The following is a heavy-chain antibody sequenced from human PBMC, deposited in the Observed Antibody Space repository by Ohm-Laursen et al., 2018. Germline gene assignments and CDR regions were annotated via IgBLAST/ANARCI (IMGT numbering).Heavy chain of an antibody. V-gene: IGHV4-61*01. D-gene: IGHD6-13*01. CDR3: ARLISYPGSSSWYGYPYGMDV. J-gene: IGHJ6*02. CDR1: GGSVSSGSYY. CDR2: IYYSGST. Sequence: SDTLSLTCTVSGGSVSSGSYYWSWIRQQPPGKGLEWIGYIYYSGSTNYNPSLKSRVTISVDTSKNQFSLKLSSVTAADTAVYYCARLISYPGSSSWYGYPYGMDVWGQGTTVTVSS.